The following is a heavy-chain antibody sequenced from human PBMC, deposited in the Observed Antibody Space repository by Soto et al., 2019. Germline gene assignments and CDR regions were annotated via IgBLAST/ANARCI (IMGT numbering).Heavy chain of an antibody. CDR1: TFVFSVYA. CDR2: ISHDGTNK. D-gene: IGHD3-3*01. V-gene: IGHV3-30-3*01. Sequence: QVQLEESGGGVVQPERSLRLSCTTSTFVFSVYALHWVRHAPGKGLEWVALISHDGTNKYNADSVKGRFSISRDNSKDTLYLQMNSLRPEDTAVYFCARDKDNHEFWGGVLEAWVLGTVVTVSA. J-gene: IGHJ4*02. CDR3: ARDKDNHEFWGGVLEA.